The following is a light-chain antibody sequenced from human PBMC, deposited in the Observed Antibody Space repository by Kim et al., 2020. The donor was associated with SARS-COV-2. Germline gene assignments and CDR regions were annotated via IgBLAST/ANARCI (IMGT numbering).Light chain of an antibody. CDR2: SAS. CDR1: QIITSSY. CDR3: QQYGDSPLIT. V-gene: IGKV3-20*01. Sequence: PGDRATLSCRASQIITSSYLAWYQQRSGQAPRLLIYSASTRATGIPDRFRGSGSGTDFTLTISRLEPEDFAVYYCQQYGDSPLITFGQGTRLEIK. J-gene: IGKJ5*01.